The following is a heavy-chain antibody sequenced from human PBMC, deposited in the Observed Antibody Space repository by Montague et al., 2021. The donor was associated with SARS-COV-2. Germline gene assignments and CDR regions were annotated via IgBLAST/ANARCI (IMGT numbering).Heavy chain of an antibody. D-gene: IGHD3-10*01. Sequence: PALVKPTQTFTLTCIFSGFSLSTDGMGVGWIRQPPGRALEWLALIYWDDDGRYSPSLRSRLTITKDTSKNQVVLTMTNMDPVDTATYYCARTWAYGSGSYGVEPWGQGTLVTVSS. CDR3: ARTWAYGSGSYGVEP. V-gene: IGHV2-5*02. CDR2: IYWDDDG. CDR1: GFSLSTDGMG. J-gene: IGHJ5*02.